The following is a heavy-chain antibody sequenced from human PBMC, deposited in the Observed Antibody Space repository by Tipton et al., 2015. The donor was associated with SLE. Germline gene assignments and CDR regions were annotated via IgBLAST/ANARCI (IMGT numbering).Heavy chain of an antibody. V-gene: IGHV4-59*08. D-gene: IGHD1-26*01. CDR1: GGSIIPYY. CDR3: ARSESYYSALTY. CDR2: IFYTGST. Sequence: TLSLTCTVSGGSIIPYYWHWIRQSPGKGLEWIGYIFYTGSTNYNPSLKNRVTMLVDTSKNQVSLRLTYVTAADTAVYYCARSESYYSALTYWGQGTLVTVSS. J-gene: IGHJ4*02.